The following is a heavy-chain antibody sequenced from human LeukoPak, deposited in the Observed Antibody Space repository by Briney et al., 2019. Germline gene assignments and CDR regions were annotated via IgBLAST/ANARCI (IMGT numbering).Heavy chain of an antibody. CDR3: ARDSGGYRMYNWFDP. CDR1: GFTFSSYS. V-gene: IGHV3-21*01. J-gene: IGHJ5*02. CDR2: ISTSSSYI. D-gene: IGHD5-18*01. Sequence: GGSLRLSCAASGFTFSSYSMNWVRQAPGKGLEWVSFISTSSSYIYYADSVKGRFTISRDNAKNSLYLQMNSLRAEDTAVYYCARDSGGYRMYNWFDPWGQGTLVTVSS.